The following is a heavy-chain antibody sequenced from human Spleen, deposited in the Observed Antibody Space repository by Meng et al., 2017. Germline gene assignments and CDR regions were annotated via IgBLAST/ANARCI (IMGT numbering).Heavy chain of an antibody. V-gene: IGHV1-18*01. CDR1: GYTFGSYG. CDR3: ARGTPGRSYCDY. Sequence: QVQLVQSGPEVKKPGASVRVSCKASGYTFGSYGICWVRQAPGQGLEWMGWFVNYVDTYPAPKFQGRVSMTTDTHTNTVFMELRSLTSDDTAVYYCARGTPGRSYCDYWGQGTLVTVSS. CDR2: FVNYVDT. D-gene: IGHD3-10*01. J-gene: IGHJ4*02.